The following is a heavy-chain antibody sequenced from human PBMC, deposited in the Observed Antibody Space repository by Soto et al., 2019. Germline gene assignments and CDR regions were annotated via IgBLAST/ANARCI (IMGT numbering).Heavy chain of an antibody. CDR3: ARAFRGCDY. V-gene: IGHV4-59*01. D-gene: IGHD3-10*01. CDR2: IYYSGST. Sequence: SETLSLTCTVSGGSISGYYWTWIRQAPGKGLEWIGYIYYSGSTNYNPSLKSRVTISVDTSKNQFSLKLRSVTAADTAVYYCARAFRGCDYCGQVHLGTFS. CDR1: GGSISGYY. J-gene: IGHJ4*02.